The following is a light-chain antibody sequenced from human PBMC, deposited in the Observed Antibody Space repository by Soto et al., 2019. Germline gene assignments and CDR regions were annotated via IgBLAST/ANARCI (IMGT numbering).Light chain of an antibody. V-gene: IGKV1-5*03. CDR3: QQYNSYRT. Sequence: DIQMTQSPSTLSASVGDRLIITCRASQSVSTSLAWYQQKPGIAPKLLIYQASILENGDPSRFSGSGSGTEFTLTISSLQPDDFATYYCQQYNSYRTFGQGTKVEIK. J-gene: IGKJ1*01. CDR2: QAS. CDR1: QSVSTS.